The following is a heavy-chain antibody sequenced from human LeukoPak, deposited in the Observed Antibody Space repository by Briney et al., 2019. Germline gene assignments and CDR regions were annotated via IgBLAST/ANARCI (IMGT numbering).Heavy chain of an antibody. CDR3: ARDHAGGTGYTYYFDY. CDR1: GGSISSYY. D-gene: IGHD3/OR15-3a*01. Sequence: SETLSLTCTVSGGSISSYYWSWIRPPAGKGLEWIGRIYTSGSTNYKPSLKSRVTMSVDTSKNQFSLKLSSVTAAATAVYYCARDHAGGTGYTYYFDYWGQGTLVTVSS. J-gene: IGHJ4*02. CDR2: IYTSGST. V-gene: IGHV4-4*07.